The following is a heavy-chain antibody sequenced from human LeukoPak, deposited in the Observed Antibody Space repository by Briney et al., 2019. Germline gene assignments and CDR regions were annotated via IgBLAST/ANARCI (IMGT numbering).Heavy chain of an antibody. D-gene: IGHD6-13*01. CDR2: IKQDGGEK. J-gene: IGHJ1*01. CDR3: ASAGIAAGGYFQH. V-gene: IGHV3-7*01. CDR1: GFTFSSYW. Sequence: GGSLRLSCAASGFTFSSYWMSWVRQAPGKGLEWVANIKQDGGEKSYVDSVKGRFTISRDNAENSLYLQMNSLRAEDTAVYYCASAGIAAGGYFQHWGQGTLVTVSS.